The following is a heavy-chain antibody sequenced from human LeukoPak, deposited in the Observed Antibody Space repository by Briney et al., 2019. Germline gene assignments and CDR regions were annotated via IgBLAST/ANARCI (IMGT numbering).Heavy chain of an antibody. J-gene: IGHJ5*02. V-gene: IGHV3-48*01. CDR1: GFTFSSYS. D-gene: IGHD1-26*01. CDR3: ARDRNSGAEGWFDP. CDR2: ISSSSSNI. Sequence: PGGSLRLSCAASGFTFSSYSMNWVRQAPGKGLEWVSYISSSSSNIYYADSVKGRFTISRDNAKNSLYLQMNSLRAEDTAVYYCARDRNSGAEGWFDPWGQGTLVTVSS.